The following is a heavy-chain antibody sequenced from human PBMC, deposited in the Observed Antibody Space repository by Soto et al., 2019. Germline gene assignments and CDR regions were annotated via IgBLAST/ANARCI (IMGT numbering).Heavy chain of an antibody. V-gene: IGHV4-4*02. J-gene: IGHJ6*02. CDR2: IYHSGST. CDR1: GGSISSSNW. Sequence: QVQLQESGPGLVKPSGTLSLTCAVSGGSISSSNWWSWVRQPPGKGLEWIGEIYHSGSTNYNPSLKGRVTISVGKSKNQFSLKLSSVTAADTAVYYCAREGGGYCSSTSCYQGSYYYYGMDVWGQGTTVTVSS. CDR3: AREGGGYCSSTSCYQGSYYYYGMDV. D-gene: IGHD2-2*01.